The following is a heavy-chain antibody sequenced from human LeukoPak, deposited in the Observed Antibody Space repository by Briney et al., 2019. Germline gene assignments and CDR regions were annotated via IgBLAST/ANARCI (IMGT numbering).Heavy chain of an antibody. J-gene: IGHJ2*01. V-gene: IGHV1-69*13. CDR2: IIPIFGTA. Sequence: SVKVSCKASGYTFTGYYMHWVRQAPGQGLEWMGGIIPIFGTANYAQKFQGRVTITADESTSTAYMELSSLRSEDTAVYYCAREEDSYGTGYFDLWGRGTLVTVSS. D-gene: IGHD5-18*01. CDR1: GYTFTGYY. CDR3: AREEDSYGTGYFDL.